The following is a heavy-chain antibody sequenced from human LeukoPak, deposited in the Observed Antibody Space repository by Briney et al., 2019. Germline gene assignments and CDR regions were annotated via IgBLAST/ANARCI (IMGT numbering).Heavy chain of an antibody. CDR1: GGTFSSYA. J-gene: IGHJ5*02. V-gene: IGHV1-69*01. D-gene: IGHD2-8*01. CDR2: IIPIFGTA. CDR3: AREGGVVLMLYAPNTVWFDP. Sequence: SVKVSCKASGGTFSSYAISWVRQAPGQGLEWMGGIIPIFGTANYAQKFQGRVTITADESTSTAYMELSSLRSEDTAVDYCAREGGVVLMLYAPNTVWFDPCGQGTLVTVSS.